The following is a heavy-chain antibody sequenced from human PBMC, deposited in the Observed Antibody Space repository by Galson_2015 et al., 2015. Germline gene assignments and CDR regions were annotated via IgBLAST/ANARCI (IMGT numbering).Heavy chain of an antibody. Sequence: SETLSLTCTVSGGSISSSSYYWGWIRQPPGKGLEWIGSIYYSGSTYYNPSLKSRVTISVDTSKNQFSLKLSSVTAADTAVYYCASGLPPPAFDIWGQGTMVTVSS. CDR1: GGSISSSSYY. CDR2: IYYSGST. J-gene: IGHJ3*02. CDR3: ASGLPPPAFDI. V-gene: IGHV4-39*01.